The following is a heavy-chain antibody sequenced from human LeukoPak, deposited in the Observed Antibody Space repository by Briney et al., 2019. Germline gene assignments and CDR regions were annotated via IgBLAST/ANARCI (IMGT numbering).Heavy chain of an antibody. D-gene: IGHD6-13*01. Sequence: GGSLRLSCAASGFTVSDNYMSWVRQAPGKGLQWVSVMYSGGDTYYADSVKGRFTFSRDISKNTLYLQMNGLRTEDTAMYYCARDAPQVPAAGVLASWGQGTLVTVSS. CDR1: GFTVSDNY. V-gene: IGHV3-53*01. J-gene: IGHJ5*02. CDR2: MYSGGDT. CDR3: ARDAPQVPAAGVLAS.